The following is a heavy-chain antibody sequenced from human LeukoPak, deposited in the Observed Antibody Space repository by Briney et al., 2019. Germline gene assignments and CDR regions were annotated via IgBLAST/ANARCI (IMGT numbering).Heavy chain of an antibody. CDR3: ASLEDGPRYYYYYMDV. J-gene: IGHJ6*03. Sequence: RASVKVSXKASGGTFSSYGISWVRQAPGQGLEWMGGIIPIFGTANYAQKFQGRVTITTDESTSTAYMELSSLRSEDTAVYYCASLEDGPRYYYYYMDVWGKGTTVTVSS. CDR2: IIPIFGTA. D-gene: IGHD5-24*01. V-gene: IGHV1-69*05. CDR1: GGTFSSYG.